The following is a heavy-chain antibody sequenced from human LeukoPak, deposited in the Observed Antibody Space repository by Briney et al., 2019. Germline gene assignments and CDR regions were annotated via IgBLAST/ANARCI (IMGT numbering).Heavy chain of an antibody. CDR2: ISGSGGST. CDR1: GFTFSNYL. CDR3: AKMNYYDSSI. J-gene: IGHJ3*02. V-gene: IGHV3-23*01. Sequence: GGSLRLSCAASGFTFSNYLMSWVRQAPGEGLEWVSAISGSGGSTYYADSVKGRFTISRDNSKNTLYLQMNSLRAEDTAVYYCAKMNYYDSSIWGQGTMVTVSS. D-gene: IGHD3-22*01.